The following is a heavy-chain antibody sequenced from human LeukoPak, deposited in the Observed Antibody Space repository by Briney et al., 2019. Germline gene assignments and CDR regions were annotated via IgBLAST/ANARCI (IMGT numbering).Heavy chain of an antibody. CDR2: IYYSGST. D-gene: IGHD3-22*01. Sequence: SETLSLTCTVSGGSISSGDYYWSWIRQPPGKGLERIGYIYYSGSTYYNPSLKSRVTISVDTSKNQFSLKLSSVTAADTAVYYCARSKNYYDSSSPIFGAFDFWGQGTMVTVSS. CDR1: GGSISSGDYY. V-gene: IGHV4-30-4*01. J-gene: IGHJ3*01. CDR3: ARSKNYYDSSSPIFGAFDF.